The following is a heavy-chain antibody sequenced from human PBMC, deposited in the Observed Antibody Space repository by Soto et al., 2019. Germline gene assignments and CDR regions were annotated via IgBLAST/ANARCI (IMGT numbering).Heavy chain of an antibody. V-gene: IGHV3-53*01. D-gene: IGHD6-13*01. Sequence: LSCAASGFTVSSNYMSWVRQAPGKGLEWVSVIYSGGSTYYADSVKGRFTISRDNSKNTLYLQMNSLRAEDTAVYFCARDLRDEQQLVHLSFDYWGQGTLVTVSS. CDR2: IYSGGST. CDR3: ARDLRDEQQLVHLSFDY. J-gene: IGHJ4*02. CDR1: GFTVSSNY.